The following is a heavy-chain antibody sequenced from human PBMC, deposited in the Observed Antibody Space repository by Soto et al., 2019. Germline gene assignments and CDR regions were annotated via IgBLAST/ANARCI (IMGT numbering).Heavy chain of an antibody. CDR2: ITKTSRST. V-gene: IGHV3-23*01. Sequence: EVQLLESGGGLVQPGGSLRLSCATSGFSFSNYGMNWVRQAPGKGLEWVSGITKTSRSTFIADSVRGRFTIYRDNLKNIMYLQMNRLRVDDTALYYCTKDGDAYDFAFDKWGQGTMVSVTS. CDR1: GFSFSNYG. J-gene: IGHJ3*02. CDR3: TKDGDAYDFAFDK. D-gene: IGHD3-3*01.